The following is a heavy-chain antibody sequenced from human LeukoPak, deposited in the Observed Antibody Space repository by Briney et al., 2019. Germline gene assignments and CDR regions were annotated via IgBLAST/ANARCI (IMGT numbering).Heavy chain of an antibody. J-gene: IGHJ4*02. V-gene: IGHV3-23*01. D-gene: IGHD3-10*01. Sequence: PGGSLRLSCAASGFTFSSYWMSWVRQAPGKGLEWVSVIHSNGGNTYYADSVKGRFTISRDNSKNTLYLQMNSLRAEDTAVYYCAKSYFGSGSYYSGWGQGILVTVSS. CDR2: IHSNGGNT. CDR1: GFTFSSYW. CDR3: AKSYFGSGSYYSG.